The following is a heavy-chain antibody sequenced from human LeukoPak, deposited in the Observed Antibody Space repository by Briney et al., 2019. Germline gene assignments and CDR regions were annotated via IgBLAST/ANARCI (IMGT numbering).Heavy chain of an antibody. CDR3: ARDHITMIVVVIDGGAFDI. CDR1: GFTFSSYA. Sequence: GGSLRLSCAVSGFTFSSYAMHWVRQAPGKGLAWVAVISYDGSNKYYADSVKGRFTISRDNSKNTLYLQMNSLRAEDTAVYYCARDHITMIVVVIDGGAFDIWGQGTMVTVSS. J-gene: IGHJ3*02. CDR2: ISYDGSNK. V-gene: IGHV3-30*04. D-gene: IGHD3-22*01.